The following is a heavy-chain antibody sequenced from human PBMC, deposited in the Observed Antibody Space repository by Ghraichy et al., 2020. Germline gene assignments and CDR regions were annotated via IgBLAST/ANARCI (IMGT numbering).Heavy chain of an antibody. CDR3: ARDEYYDSSAFCMDV. CDR1: GFTFSSYS. J-gene: IGHJ6*02. Sequence: GGSLRLSCAASGFTFSSYSMNWVRQAPGKGLEWVSSISSSSSYIYYADSVKGRFTISRDNAKNSLYLQMNSLRAEDTAVYYCARDEYYDSSAFCMDVWGQGTTVTVSS. V-gene: IGHV3-21*01. CDR2: ISSSSSYI. D-gene: IGHD3-22*01.